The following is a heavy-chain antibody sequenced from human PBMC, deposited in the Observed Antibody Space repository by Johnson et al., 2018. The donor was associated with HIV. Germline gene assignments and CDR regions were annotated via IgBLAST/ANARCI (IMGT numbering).Heavy chain of an antibody. CDR2: ISWNSGSI. V-gene: IGHV3-9*01. Sequence: VHLVESGGGLVQPGRSLRLSCAASGFTFDDYAMHWVRQAPGKGLEWVSGISWNSGSIGYADSVKGRFTISRDNAKNSLYLQMNSLRAEDTALYYCAKGSGGEADAFDIWGQGTMVTVSS. CDR3: AKGSGGEADAFDI. J-gene: IGHJ3*02. D-gene: IGHD3-16*01. CDR1: GFTFDDYA.